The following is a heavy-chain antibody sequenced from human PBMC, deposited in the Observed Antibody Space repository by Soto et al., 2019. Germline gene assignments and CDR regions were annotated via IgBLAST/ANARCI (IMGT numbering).Heavy chain of an antibody. CDR1: GGSISSGDYY. D-gene: IGHD3-3*01. CDR3: ARAITIFGVVDYFDY. J-gene: IGHJ4*02. V-gene: IGHV4-30-4*01. CDR2: IYYSGST. Sequence: SETLSLTCTVSGGSISSGDYYWSWIRQPPGKGLEWIGYIYYSGSTYYNPSLKSRVTISVDTSKNQFSLKLSSVTAADTAVYYCARAITIFGVVDYFDYWGQGTLVTVSS.